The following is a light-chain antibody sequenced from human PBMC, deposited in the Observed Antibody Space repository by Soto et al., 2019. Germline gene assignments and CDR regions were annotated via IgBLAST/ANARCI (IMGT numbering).Light chain of an antibody. Sequence: QSALTQPPSVSGSPGQSVTISCTGTSSDVGSYNRVSWYQQPPGTAPKLMIYEVSNRPSGVPDRFSGSKSGNTASLTISGLQAEDEADYYCSSYTSSSTFHVVFGGGTKLTV. J-gene: IGLJ2*01. CDR3: SSYTSSSTFHVV. CDR2: EVS. CDR1: SSDVGSYNR. V-gene: IGLV2-18*02.